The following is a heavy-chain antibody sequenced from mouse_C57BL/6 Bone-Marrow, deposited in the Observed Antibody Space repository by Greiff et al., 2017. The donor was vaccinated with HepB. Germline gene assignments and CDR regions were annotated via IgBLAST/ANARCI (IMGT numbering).Heavy chain of an antibody. V-gene: IGHV1-82*01. CDR1: GYAFSSSW. CDR2: IYPGDGDT. J-gene: IGHJ4*01. Sequence: QVQLKQSGPELVKPGASVKISCKASGYAFSSSWMNWVKQRPGKGLEWIGRIYPGDGDTNYNGKFKGKATLTADKSSSTAYMQLSSLTSEDSAVYFCVREGSYAMDYWGQGTSVTVSS. CDR3: VREGSYAMDY.